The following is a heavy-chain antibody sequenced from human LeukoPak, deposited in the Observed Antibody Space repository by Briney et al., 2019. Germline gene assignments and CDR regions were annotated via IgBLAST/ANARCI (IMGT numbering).Heavy chain of an antibody. CDR1: GGTFSSYA. D-gene: IGHD3-22*01. CDR3: ARGDGDSSGYPSTY. V-gene: IGHV1-69*13. Sequence: SVTVSCTASGGTFSSYAISWVRQAPGQGLEWMGGIIPIFGTANYAQKFQGRVTITADESTSTAYMELSSLRSEDTAVYYCARGDGDSSGYPSTYWGQGTLVTVSS. CDR2: IIPIFGTA. J-gene: IGHJ4*02.